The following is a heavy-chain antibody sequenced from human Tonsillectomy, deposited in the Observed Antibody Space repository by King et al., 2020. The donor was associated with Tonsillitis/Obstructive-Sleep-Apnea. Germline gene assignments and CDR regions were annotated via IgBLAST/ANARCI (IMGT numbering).Heavy chain of an antibody. CDR2: ITSSGRTT. Sequence: VQLVESGGGLVQPGGSLRLSCAASGFTFDNYELSWVRQAPGKGLEWVSYITSSGRTTNYGDSVRGRFTISRDNAKNLLYLQMISLRVEDTAVYYCARAGVAVAGLGSYHYYYMDVWGRGTPVTVSS. J-gene: IGHJ6*03. V-gene: IGHV3-48*03. CDR3: ARAGVAVAGLGSYHYYYMDV. CDR1: GFTFDNYE. D-gene: IGHD6-19*01.